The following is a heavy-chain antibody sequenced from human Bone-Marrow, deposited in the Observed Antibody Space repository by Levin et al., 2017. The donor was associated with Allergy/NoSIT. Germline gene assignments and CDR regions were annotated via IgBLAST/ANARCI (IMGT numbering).Heavy chain of an antibody. CDR2: ISGSGEST. Sequence: PGGSLRLSCAASRFTFDSYGMSWVRQAPGKGLEWVSGISGSGESTNYADSVKGRFTISRDNSKNTLSLQMNSLRVEDTAVYYCATSRSLSSGPDAFDIWGQGTMVTVSS. CDR3: ATSRSLSSGPDAFDI. V-gene: IGHV3-23*01. D-gene: IGHD3-22*01. CDR1: RFTFDSYG. J-gene: IGHJ3*02.